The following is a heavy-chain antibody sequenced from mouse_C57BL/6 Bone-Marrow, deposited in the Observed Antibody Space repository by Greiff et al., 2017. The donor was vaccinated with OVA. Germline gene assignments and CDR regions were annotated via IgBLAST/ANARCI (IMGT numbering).Heavy chain of an antibody. J-gene: IGHJ4*01. V-gene: IGHV1-69*01. CDR2: IDPSDSYT. Sequence: VQLQQPGAELVMPGASVKLSCKASGYTFTSYWMHWVKQRPGQGLEWIGEIDPSDSYTNYNQKFKGKSTLTVDKSSSTAYMQLSSLTSEDSAVYYCARQGLYYAMDYWGQGTSVTVSS. D-gene: IGHD6-2*01. CDR3: ARQGLYYAMDY. CDR1: GYTFTSYW.